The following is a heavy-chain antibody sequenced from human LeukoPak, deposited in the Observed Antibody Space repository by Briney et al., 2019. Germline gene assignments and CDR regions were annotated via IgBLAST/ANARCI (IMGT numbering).Heavy chain of an antibody. Sequence: SVKVSCKASGGTFSSYAISWVRQAPGQGLEWMGGIIPIFGTANYAQKFQGRVTITTDESTSTAYMELSSLRSEDKAVYYCASRGSWGGNYFDYWGQGTLVTVSS. CDR1: GGTFSSYA. J-gene: IGHJ4*02. V-gene: IGHV1-69*05. CDR2: IIPIFGTA. D-gene: IGHD1-26*01. CDR3: ASRGSWGGNYFDY.